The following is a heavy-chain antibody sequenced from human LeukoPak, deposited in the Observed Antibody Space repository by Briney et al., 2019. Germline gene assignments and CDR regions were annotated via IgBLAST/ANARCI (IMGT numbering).Heavy chain of an antibody. J-gene: IGHJ3*02. CDR2: ISGSGGST. V-gene: IGHV3-23*01. CDR1: GFTFSSYA. Sequence: GGSLRLSCAASGFTFSSYAMSWVRQAPGKGLEWVSAISGSGGSTYYADSVKGRFTISRDNSKNTLYLQMNSLRAEDTAVYYCAKDRSVRYFDWLPRDAFDIWGQGTMVTVSS. CDR3: AKDRSVRYFDWLPRDAFDI. D-gene: IGHD3-9*01.